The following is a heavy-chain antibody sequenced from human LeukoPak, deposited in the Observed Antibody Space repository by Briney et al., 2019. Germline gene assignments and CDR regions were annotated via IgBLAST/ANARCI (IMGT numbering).Heavy chain of an antibody. CDR1: GGSISSGSYY. D-gene: IGHD2-15*01. V-gene: IGHV4-61*02. J-gene: IGHJ4*02. Sequence: PSQTLSLTCTVSGGSISSGSYYWSWIRQPAGKGLEWIGRIYTSGSTNYNPSLKSRVTISVDTSKNQFSLKLSSVTAADTAVYYCARASIYCSGGSCYSDGFDYWGQGTLVTVSS. CDR3: ARASIYCSGGSCYSDGFDY. CDR2: IYTSGST.